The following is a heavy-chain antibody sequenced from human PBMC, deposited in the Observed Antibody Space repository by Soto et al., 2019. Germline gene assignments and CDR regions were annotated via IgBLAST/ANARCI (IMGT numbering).Heavy chain of an antibody. J-gene: IGHJ6*03. D-gene: IGHD2-2*01. CDR3: ARVVDCSSTSCYESYYYYMDV. V-gene: IGHV4-59*01. Sequence: SETLSLTCTVSGGSISSYYWSWIRQPPGKGLEWIGYIYYSGSTNYNPSLKSRVTISVDTSKNQFSLKLSSVTAADTAVYYCARVVDCSSTSCYESYYYYMDVWGKGTTVTVSS. CDR1: GGSISSYY. CDR2: IYYSGST.